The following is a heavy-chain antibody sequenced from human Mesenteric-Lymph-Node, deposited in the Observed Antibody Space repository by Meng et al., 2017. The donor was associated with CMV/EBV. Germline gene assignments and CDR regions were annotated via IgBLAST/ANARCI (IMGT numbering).Heavy chain of an antibody. CDR2: VYYSGST. Sequence: GSLRLSCTVSGGSISSSSYYWGWIRQSPGKGLEWIGSVYYSGSTYYNPSLKSRVTISVDTSKNQFSLRLRSVTAADTAVYYCARAGYCSSTSCYTLFDYWGQGTLVTVSS. J-gene: IGHJ4*02. CDR3: ARAGYCSSTSCYTLFDY. D-gene: IGHD2-2*02. CDR1: GGSISSSSYY. V-gene: IGHV4-39*07.